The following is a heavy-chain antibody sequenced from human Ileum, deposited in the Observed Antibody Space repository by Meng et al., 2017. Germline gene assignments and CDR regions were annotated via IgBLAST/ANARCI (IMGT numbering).Heavy chain of an antibody. CDR3: ARAMIVGGLGN. J-gene: IGHJ4*02. D-gene: IGHD3-22*01. CDR2: INPSGGGT. V-gene: IGHV1-46*01. CDR1: GYTFTSYY. Sequence: ASAKVSCKASGYTFTSYYIHWVRQAPGQGLEWMGIINPSGGGTSYAQKFQGRVTVTSDTSTSTVYMELSGLRSEDTAVYYCARAMIVGGLGNWGQGTLVTVSS.